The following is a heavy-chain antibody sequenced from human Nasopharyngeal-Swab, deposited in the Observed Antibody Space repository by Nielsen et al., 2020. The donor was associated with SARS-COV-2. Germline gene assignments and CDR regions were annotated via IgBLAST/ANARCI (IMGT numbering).Heavy chain of an antibody. CDR1: GYSFTSYW. CDR3: ARQPRVLGCGGGSCYSDYYYYYGMDV. V-gene: IGHV5-10-1*01. D-gene: IGHD2-15*01. J-gene: IGHJ6*02. Sequence: GGSLRLSCKGSGYSFTSYWISWVRQMPGKGLEWMGRIDPSDSYTNYSPSFQGHVTISADKSISTAYLQWSSLKASDTAMYYCARQPRVLGCGGGSCYSDYYYYYGMDVWGQGTTVTVSS. CDR2: IDPSDSYT.